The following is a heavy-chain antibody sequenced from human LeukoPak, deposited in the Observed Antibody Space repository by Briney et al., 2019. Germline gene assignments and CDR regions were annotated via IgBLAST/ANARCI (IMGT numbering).Heavy chain of an antibody. CDR1: GFTLSSYA. CDR3: AKDFPDSGYSGY. V-gene: IGHV3-23*01. Sequence: GGSLRLSCAASGFTLSSYAMRWVRQAPGKGLEWLSSISASGGSTYCADSVKGRFSISRDNARNTLYLQMNSLRAEDTALYYCAKDFPDSGYSGYWGQGTLVTVSS. CDR2: ISASGGST. J-gene: IGHJ4*02. D-gene: IGHD3-22*01.